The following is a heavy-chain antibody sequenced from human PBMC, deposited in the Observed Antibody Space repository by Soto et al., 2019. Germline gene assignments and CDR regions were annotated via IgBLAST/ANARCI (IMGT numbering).Heavy chain of an antibody. J-gene: IGHJ4*02. CDR1: GGSISSGTYY. CDR2: IYYSRST. Sequence: SETLSLTCTVSGGSISSGTYYWGWIRQPPGKGLEWIGTIYYSRSTYYNPSLRSRATISIDTPKSQFSLKLSSVTTADTAVYYCARPILVAGKYYFDYWGQGTLVTVSS. CDR3: ARPILVAGKYYFDY. D-gene: IGHD6-19*01. V-gene: IGHV4-39*01.